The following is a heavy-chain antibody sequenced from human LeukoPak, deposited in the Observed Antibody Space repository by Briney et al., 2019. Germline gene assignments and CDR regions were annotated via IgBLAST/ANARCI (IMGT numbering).Heavy chain of an antibody. D-gene: IGHD4-17*01. CDR1: GFTLSGYE. Sequence: GGSLRLSCAASGFTLSGYEMNWVRQAPGRGLEWVSYISASGSTIHYADSVKGRFIISRDNAKKSLYLQMNSLGAEDTAVYHCARVRVLAMDVWGQGTTVIVSS. CDR2: ISASGSTI. V-gene: IGHV3-48*03. J-gene: IGHJ6*02. CDR3: ARVRVLAMDV.